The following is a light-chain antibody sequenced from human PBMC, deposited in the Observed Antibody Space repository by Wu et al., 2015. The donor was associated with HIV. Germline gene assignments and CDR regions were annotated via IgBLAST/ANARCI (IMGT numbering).Light chain of an antibody. CDR2: GAS. Sequence: EIVLTQSPGTLSLSPGERATLSCRASQSVSSSYLAWYQQKPGQAPRLLIYGASSRATGIPDRFSGSGSGTDFTLTISRLEPEDFAVYYCQQYGSSLYSFGLGD. V-gene: IGKV3-20*01. CDR1: QSVSSSY. CDR3: QQYGSSLYS. J-gene: IGKJ2*03.